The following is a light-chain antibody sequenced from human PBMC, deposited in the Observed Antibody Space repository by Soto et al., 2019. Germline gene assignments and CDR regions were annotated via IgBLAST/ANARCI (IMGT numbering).Light chain of an antibody. CDR1: QSVSSSY. CDR2: GAS. J-gene: IGKJ2*01. V-gene: IGKV3-20*01. Sequence: ENVLTQSPGTLSLSPGERATLSCRASQSVSSSYLAWYQQKPGQAPRLLIYGASNRTTGIPDRFSGSGSGTDFTLTINRLEPEDFAIYYCQQYGSSPYTFGQGTKLEIK. CDR3: QQYGSSPYT.